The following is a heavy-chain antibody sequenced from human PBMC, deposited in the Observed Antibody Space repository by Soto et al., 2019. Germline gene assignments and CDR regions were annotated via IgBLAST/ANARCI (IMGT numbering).Heavy chain of an antibody. CDR2: IIPILGIA. Sequence: ASVKVSCKASGGTFSSYAISWVRQAPGQGLEWMGRIIPILGIANYAQKFQGRVTITADKSTSTAYMELSSLRSEDTAVYYCARGDYDFWSGYYYYYGMDVWGQGTTVTVSS. CDR1: GGTFSSYA. D-gene: IGHD3-3*01. CDR3: ARGDYDFWSGYYYYYGMDV. V-gene: IGHV1-69*04. J-gene: IGHJ6*02.